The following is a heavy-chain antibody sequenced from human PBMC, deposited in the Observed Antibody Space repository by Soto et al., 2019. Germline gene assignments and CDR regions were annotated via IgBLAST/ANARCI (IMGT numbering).Heavy chain of an antibody. J-gene: IGHJ4*02. D-gene: IGHD3-10*01. V-gene: IGHV4-59*08. CDR1: GGSVSGYY. Sequence: PSETLSLTCNVSGGSVSGYYWNWIRQPPGKGLEWIGYIYYSGGTKYSPSLKSRVAISVDTSKNQFSLKLRSVTAADTAIYYCARGNSFGSGIGYSDHWGQGAQVTVSS. CDR3: ARGNSFGSGIGYSDH. CDR2: IYYSGGT.